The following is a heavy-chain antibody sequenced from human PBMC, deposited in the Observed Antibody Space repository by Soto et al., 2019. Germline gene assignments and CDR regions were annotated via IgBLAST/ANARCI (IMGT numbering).Heavy chain of an antibody. V-gene: IGHV3-11*01. Sequence: QVQLVESGGGLVKPGGSLRLSCAASGFTFSDYYMSWIRQAPGKGLEWVSYISNSGRTLCYADSMKGRFTISRDNAKNSLYRHINSLSSEDTAIYYCARDLVAVSGGVYSSSSGGYFFDFWGQGTLVTVSS. D-gene: IGHD6-6*01. J-gene: IGHJ4*02. CDR1: GFTFSDYY. CDR3: ARDLVAVSGGVYSSSSGGYFFDF. CDR2: ISNSGRTL.